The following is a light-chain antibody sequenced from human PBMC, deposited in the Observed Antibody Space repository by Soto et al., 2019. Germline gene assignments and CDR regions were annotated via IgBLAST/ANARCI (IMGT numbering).Light chain of an antibody. CDR1: QSVHSS. CDR3: PQYNNWPT. V-gene: IGKV3-15*01. CDR2: GAS. Sequence: EIVMTQSPATLSVSPGERATLSCRASQSVHSSLAWYQQRPGQAPRLLIYGASTRATGVPVRFSSSGYGTDFPHTISSLQSEDFAVYDCPQYNNWPTFGETPKVGIK. J-gene: IGKJ4*02.